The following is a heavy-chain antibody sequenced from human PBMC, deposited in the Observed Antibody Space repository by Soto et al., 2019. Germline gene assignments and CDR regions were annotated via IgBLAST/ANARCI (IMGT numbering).Heavy chain of an antibody. Sequence: GGSLRLSCAASGFTFSSYEMNWFRQAPGKGLEWVSYISSSGSTIYYADSVKGRFTISRDNAKNSLYLQMNSLRAEDTAVYYCARARTIAAAVHWFGPWGQGTLVTVSS. CDR2: ISSSGSTI. V-gene: IGHV3-48*03. J-gene: IGHJ5*02. CDR1: GFTFSSYE. CDR3: ARARTIAAAVHWFGP. D-gene: IGHD6-13*01.